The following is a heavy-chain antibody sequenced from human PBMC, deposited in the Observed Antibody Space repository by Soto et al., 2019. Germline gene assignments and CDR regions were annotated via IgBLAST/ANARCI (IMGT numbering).Heavy chain of an antibody. CDR3: ATGPATAIRPYYFDY. D-gene: IGHD2-2*02. CDR2: FDPEDGET. CDR1: GYTLTELS. Sequence: ASVKVSCKVSGYTLTELSMHWVRQAPGKGLEWMGGFDPEDGETIYAQKFQGRVTMTEDTSTDTAYMELSSLRSEDTAVYYCATGPATAIRPYYFDYWGQGTLVTVSS. J-gene: IGHJ4*02. V-gene: IGHV1-24*01.